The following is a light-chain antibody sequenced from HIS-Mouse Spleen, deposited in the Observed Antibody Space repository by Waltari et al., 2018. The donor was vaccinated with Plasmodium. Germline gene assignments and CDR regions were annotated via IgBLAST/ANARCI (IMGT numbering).Light chain of an antibody. J-gene: IGLJ3*02. Sequence: QSALTQPASVSGSPGPSITISCTGTSSDVGGYNYVLWYQQHPGTAPKLMIYDVSNRPSGVSNRFSGSKSGNTASLTISGLQAEDEADYYCSSYTSSSTWVFGGGTKLTVL. CDR1: SSDVGGYNY. V-gene: IGLV2-14*03. CDR2: DVS. CDR3: SSYTSSSTWV.